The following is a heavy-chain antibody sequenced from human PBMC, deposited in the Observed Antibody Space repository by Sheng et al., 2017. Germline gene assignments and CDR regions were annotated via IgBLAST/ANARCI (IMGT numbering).Heavy chain of an antibody. CDR1: GGTFSSYA. J-gene: IGHJ5*02. CDR3: ARDPSQPPAPLYNWFDP. D-gene: IGHD2-2*01. Sequence: QVQLVQSGAEVKKPGSSVKVSCKASGGTFSSYAISWVRQAPGQGLEWMGGIIPILGIANYAQKFQGRVTITADKSTSTAYMELSSLRSEDTAVYYCARDPSQPPAPLYNWFDPWGQGTLVTVSS. CDR2: IIPILGIA. V-gene: IGHV1-69*04.